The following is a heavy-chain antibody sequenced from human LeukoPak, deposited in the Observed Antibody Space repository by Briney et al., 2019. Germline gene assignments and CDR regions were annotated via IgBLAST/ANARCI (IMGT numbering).Heavy chain of an antibody. D-gene: IGHD5-24*01. CDR3: AKANGYNYGPYNWFDP. Sequence: PSETLSLTCAVYGGSFSGYYWSWIRQPPGKGLEWIGEINHSGSNNYNPSLKSRVTISVDTSKNQFSLKLSSVTAADTAVYYCAKANGYNYGPYNWFDPWGQGTLVTVSS. J-gene: IGHJ5*02. V-gene: IGHV4-34*01. CDR1: GGSFSGYY. CDR2: INHSGSN.